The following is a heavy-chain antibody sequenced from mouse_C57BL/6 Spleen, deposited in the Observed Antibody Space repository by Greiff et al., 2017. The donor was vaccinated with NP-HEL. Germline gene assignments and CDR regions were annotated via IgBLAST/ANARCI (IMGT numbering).Heavy chain of an antibody. D-gene: IGHD1-1*01. Sequence: VQLQQSGAELMKPGASVKLSCKATGYTFTGYWIEWVKQRPGHGLEWIGEILPGSGSTNYNEKFKGKATFTADTSSNTAYMQLSSLTTEDSAIYYCARFLTTVVATDYYFDYWGQGTTLTVSS. CDR2: ILPGSGST. CDR1: GYTFTGYW. V-gene: IGHV1-9*01. J-gene: IGHJ2*01. CDR3: ARFLTTVVATDYYFDY.